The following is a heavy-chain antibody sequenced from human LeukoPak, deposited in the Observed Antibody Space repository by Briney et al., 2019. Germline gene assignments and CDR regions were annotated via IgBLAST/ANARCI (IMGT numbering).Heavy chain of an antibody. V-gene: IGHV3-30*18. Sequence: GGSLRLSCAASGFTFSSYGMHWVRPAPAKGREWGAIISYDGSNKYCADTVKGPFTISRDNSKIALYLHMISLRARAAAVYYCAKSTTVTQRGYFDYWGQGTLVTVSS. D-gene: IGHD4-17*01. CDR1: GFTFSSYG. CDR2: ISYDGSNK. CDR3: AKSTTVTQRGYFDY. J-gene: IGHJ4*02.